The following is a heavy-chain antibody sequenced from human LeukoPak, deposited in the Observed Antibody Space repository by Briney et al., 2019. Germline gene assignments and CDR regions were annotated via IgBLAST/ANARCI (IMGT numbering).Heavy chain of an antibody. Sequence: ASVKVSCRASGYTFTGYYVHWVRQAPGQGLEWMGWINPNSGGTNYAQKFQGRVTMTRDTSISTAYMELSRLRSDDTAVYYCAREYYYDSSGYYPDAFDIWGQGTMVTVSS. CDR1: GYTFTGYY. J-gene: IGHJ3*02. CDR2: INPNSGGT. D-gene: IGHD3-22*01. V-gene: IGHV1-2*02. CDR3: AREYYYDSSGYYPDAFDI.